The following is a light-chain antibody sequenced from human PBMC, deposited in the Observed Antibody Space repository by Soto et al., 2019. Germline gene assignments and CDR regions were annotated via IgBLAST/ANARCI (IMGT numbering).Light chain of an antibody. CDR2: DVS. Sequence: QSVQTQPASVSGSPGQSITISHTGTSSDVGGYNYVSWYQQHPGKAPKLMIYDVSNRPSGVSNRLSGSKSGNTASLTISGLQAEDEADYYCSSYTSSSLHVFGTGTKVTVL. CDR1: SSDVGGYNY. CDR3: SSYTSSSLHV. J-gene: IGLJ1*01. V-gene: IGLV2-14*03.